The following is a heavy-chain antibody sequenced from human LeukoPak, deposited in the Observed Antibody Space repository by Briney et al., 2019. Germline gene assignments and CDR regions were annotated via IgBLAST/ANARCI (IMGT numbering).Heavy chain of an antibody. V-gene: IGHV4-30-4*08. CDR3: AREVITPGDSDGFDL. Sequence: SETLSLTCTVSGGSISSANHFWSWVRQSPGEGLEWIGYIHYDGRAHYNPSLKSRVSMSLDMSKNQFSLSLSSVTAADTAIYYCAREVITPGDSDGFDLWGQGTLVSVSS. CDR1: GGSISSANHF. D-gene: IGHD2-2*01. CDR2: IHYDGRA. J-gene: IGHJ3*01.